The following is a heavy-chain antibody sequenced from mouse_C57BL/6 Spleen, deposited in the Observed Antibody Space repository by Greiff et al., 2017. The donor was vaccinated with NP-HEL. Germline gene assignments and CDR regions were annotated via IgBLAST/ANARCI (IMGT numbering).Heavy chain of an antibody. V-gene: IGHV3-6*01. CDR1: GYSITSGYY. Sequence: EVKLLESGPGLVKPSQSLSLTCSVTGYSITSGYYWNWIRQFPGNKLEWMGYISYDGSNNYNPSLKNRISITRDTSKNQFFLKLNSVTTEDTATYYCARGRLYYYAMDYWGQGTSVTVSS. CDR2: ISYDGSN. CDR3: ARGRLYYYAMDY. J-gene: IGHJ4*01. D-gene: IGHD3-2*02.